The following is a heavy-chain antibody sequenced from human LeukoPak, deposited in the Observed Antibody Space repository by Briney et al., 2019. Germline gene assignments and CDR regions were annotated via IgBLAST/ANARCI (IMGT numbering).Heavy chain of an antibody. CDR3: ARNNYDFWSGFEKFDP. J-gene: IGHJ5*02. CDR1: GFTVSSNY. CDR2: IYSGGST. Sequence: GGSLRLSCAASGFTVSSNYLSWVRQAPGKGLEWVSVIYSGGSTYYADSVKGRFTISRDNSKNTLYLQMNSLRAEDTAVYYCARNNYDFWSGFEKFDPWGQGTLVTVSS. V-gene: IGHV3-53*01. D-gene: IGHD3-3*01.